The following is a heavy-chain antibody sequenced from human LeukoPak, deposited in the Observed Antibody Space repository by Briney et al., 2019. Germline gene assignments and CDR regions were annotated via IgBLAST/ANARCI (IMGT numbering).Heavy chain of an antibody. J-gene: IGHJ4*02. V-gene: IGHV3-23*01. Sequence: GGSLRLSCAASGFTFSSYEMNWVRQAPGKGLEWVSAISGSGGSTYYADSVKGRFTISRDNSKNTLYLQMNSLRAEDTAVYYGAKLAYSSGGVGGLDYWGQGALVTVSS. CDR1: GFTFSSYE. CDR3: AKLAYSSGGVGGLDY. CDR2: ISGSGGST. D-gene: IGHD6-19*01.